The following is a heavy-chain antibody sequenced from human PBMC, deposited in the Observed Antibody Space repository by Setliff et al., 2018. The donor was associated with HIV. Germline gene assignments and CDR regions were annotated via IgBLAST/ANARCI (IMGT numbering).Heavy chain of an antibody. J-gene: IGHJ4*02. CDR2: IIPLFGTS. D-gene: IGHD3-10*01. V-gene: IGHV1-69*13. Sequence: GASVMVSCKASGGTFNNYAISWVRQAPGQGLEWVGGIIPLFGTSNYALKFQGRVTITANESTNTAHMELSSLRSVDTAMYYCATVFYYDSESFSLDYWGQGMLVTVSS. CDR3: ATVFYYDSESFSLDY. CDR1: GGTFNNYA.